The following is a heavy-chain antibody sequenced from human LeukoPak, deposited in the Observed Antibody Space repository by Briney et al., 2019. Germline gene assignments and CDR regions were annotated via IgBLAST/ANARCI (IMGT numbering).Heavy chain of an antibody. CDR2: ISSSSSYI. CDR1: GFTFSSYS. Sequence: SGGSLRLSCAASGFTFSSYSMNWVRQAPGKGLEWVSSISSSSSYIYYADSVKGRFAISRDNAKNSLYLQMNSLRAEDTAVYYCARADKKWELQPLDYWGQGTLVTVSS. V-gene: IGHV3-21*01. J-gene: IGHJ4*02. CDR3: ARADKKWELQPLDY. D-gene: IGHD1-26*01.